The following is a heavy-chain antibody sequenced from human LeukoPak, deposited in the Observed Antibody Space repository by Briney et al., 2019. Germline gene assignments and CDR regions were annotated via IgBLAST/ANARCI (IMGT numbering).Heavy chain of an antibody. CDR2: IIPIFGTA. CDR1: GGTFSSYA. Sequence: ASVKVSCKASGGTFSSYAISWVRQALGQGLEWMGRIIPIFGTANYAQKFQGRVTITTDESTSTAYMELSSLRSEDTAVYYCARESQSYYYYYMDVWGKGTTVTVSS. CDR3: ARESQSYYYYYMDV. J-gene: IGHJ6*03. V-gene: IGHV1-69*05.